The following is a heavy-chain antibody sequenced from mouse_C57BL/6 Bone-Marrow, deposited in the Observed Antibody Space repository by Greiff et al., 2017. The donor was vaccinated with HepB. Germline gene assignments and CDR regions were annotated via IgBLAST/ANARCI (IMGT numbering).Heavy chain of an antibody. J-gene: IGHJ3*01. CDR2: INPNNGGN. CDR3: ARKDYGSSGAWFAY. Sequence: EVQLQQSGPELVKPGASVKISCKASGYTFTDYYMNWVKQSHGKSLEWIGDINPNNGGNSYNQKFKGKATLTVDKSSSKAYMELRSLTSEDSAVYYCARKDYGSSGAWFAYWGQGTLVTVSA. D-gene: IGHD1-1*01. CDR1: GYTFTDYY. V-gene: IGHV1-26*01.